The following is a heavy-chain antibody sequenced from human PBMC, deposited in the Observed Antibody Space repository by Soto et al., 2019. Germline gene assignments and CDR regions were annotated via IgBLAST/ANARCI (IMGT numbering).Heavy chain of an antibody. J-gene: IGHJ5*02. Sequence: SVKVSCKASGGTISSYAISWVRQAPGQGLEWMGGIIPIFGTANYAQKFQGRVTITADESTSTAYMELSSLRSEDTAVYYCARVDTAMVTPWFDPWGQGTLVTVSS. CDR3: ARVDTAMVTPWFDP. CDR1: GGTISSYA. V-gene: IGHV1-69*13. CDR2: IIPIFGTA. D-gene: IGHD5-18*01.